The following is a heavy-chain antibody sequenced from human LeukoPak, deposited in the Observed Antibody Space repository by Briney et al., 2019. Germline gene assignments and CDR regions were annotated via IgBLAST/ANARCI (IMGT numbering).Heavy chain of an antibody. D-gene: IGHD6-13*01. CDR2: IYYSGST. J-gene: IGHJ6*02. CDR1: GGSISSGGYY. Sequence: PSETLSLTCTVSGGSISSGGYYWSWIRQHPGKGLEWIGYIYYSGSTYYNPSLKRRVTISVDTSKNQFSLKLSSVTAADTAVYYCARYPYSSSWYEPPNYYYYGMDVWGQGTTVTVSS. V-gene: IGHV4-31*03. CDR3: ARYPYSSSWYEPPNYYYYGMDV.